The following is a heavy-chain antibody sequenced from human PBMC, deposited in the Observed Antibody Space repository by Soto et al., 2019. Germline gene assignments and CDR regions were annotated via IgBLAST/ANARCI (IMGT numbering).Heavy chain of an antibody. J-gene: IGHJ6*02. D-gene: IGHD5-18*01. CDR1: GYTFTGYY. V-gene: IGHV1-2*02. CDR2: INPNSGGT. Sequence: QVQLVPSGAAVKKPGASVKVSCKASGYTFTGYYMHWVRQAPGQGLEWMGWINPNSGGTNYAQKFQGRVTMTRDTSISTAYMELSRLRSDDTAVYYCAREKVDTAMVTLDYYYGMDVWGQGTTVTFSS. CDR3: AREKVDTAMVTLDYYYGMDV.